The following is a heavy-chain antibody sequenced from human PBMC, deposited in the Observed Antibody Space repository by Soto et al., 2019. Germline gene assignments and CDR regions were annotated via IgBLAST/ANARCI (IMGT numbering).Heavy chain of an antibody. J-gene: IGHJ3*01. Sequence: EVPLVESGGGLVKPGGSLRLSCAASGFTFSSYSMNWVRQAPRKGLEWVSSISSGSDYIFYADSVKGRFTISRDNAKNSLFLQMNSLTAEDTAVYYCARSPVGDAFNVWGQGTVVTVSS. CDR2: ISSGSDYI. CDR1: GFTFSSYS. CDR3: ARSPVGDAFNV. V-gene: IGHV3-21*01.